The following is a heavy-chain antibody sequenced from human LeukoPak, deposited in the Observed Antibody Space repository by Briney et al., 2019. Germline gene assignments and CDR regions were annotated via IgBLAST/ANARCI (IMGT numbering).Heavy chain of an antibody. CDR3: AKGVVWLSPAFDY. V-gene: IGHV3-43*02. CDR2: ISGDGGST. Sequence: GGSLRLSCAASGFTFDDYAIHWVHQAPGKGLEWVSLISGDGGSTSYADSLKGRFTISRDNSKNSLYLQMNSLRTEDTALYYCAKGVVWLSPAFDYWGQGTLVTVSS. CDR1: GFTFDDYA. J-gene: IGHJ4*02. D-gene: IGHD3-22*01.